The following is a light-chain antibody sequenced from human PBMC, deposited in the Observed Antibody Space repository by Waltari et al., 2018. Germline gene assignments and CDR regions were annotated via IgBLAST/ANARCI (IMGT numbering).Light chain of an antibody. CDR1: QSIMYSSNNKNF. CDR2: WAS. CDR3: QQYFITPFT. V-gene: IGKV4-1*01. Sequence: DIVMSQSPDSLAVSPGERATINCRSSQSIMYSSNNKNFLAWYQQKPGQSPKLLIYWASTRQSGVPDRFTGSWSGTDFTLTITSVQPEDVAIYYCQQYFITPFTFGPGTKVEIK. J-gene: IGKJ3*01.